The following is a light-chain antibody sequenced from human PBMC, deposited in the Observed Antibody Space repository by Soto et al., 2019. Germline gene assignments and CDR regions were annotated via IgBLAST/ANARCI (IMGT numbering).Light chain of an antibody. Sequence: QSALTQPASVSGSPGQSITISCTGTRSDVGGYNYVYWHQQHPGKAPKLMIYEVSKRPSGVSNRFSGSKSGNTASLTISGLQAEDEADYYCCSYAGSSTPAVFGGGTQLTVL. CDR3: CSYAGSSTPAV. J-gene: IGLJ7*01. CDR2: EVS. V-gene: IGLV2-23*02. CDR1: RSDVGGYNY.